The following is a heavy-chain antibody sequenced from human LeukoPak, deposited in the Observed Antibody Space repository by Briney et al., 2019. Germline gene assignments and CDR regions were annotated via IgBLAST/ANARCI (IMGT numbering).Heavy chain of an antibody. D-gene: IGHD3-10*01. CDR1: GGSISSYY. V-gene: IGHV4-4*08. Sequence: SETLSLTCTVSGGSISSYYWSWIRQPPGKGLEWIGYIYYSGSTNYNPSLKSRVTISVDTSKNQFSLKLSSVTAADTAVYYCARDLKWGSGSYYNVGYWGQGTLVTVSS. CDR2: IYYSGST. CDR3: ARDLKWGSGSYYNVGY. J-gene: IGHJ4*02.